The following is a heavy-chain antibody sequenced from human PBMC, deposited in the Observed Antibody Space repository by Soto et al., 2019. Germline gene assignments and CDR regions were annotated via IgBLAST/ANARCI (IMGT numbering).Heavy chain of an antibody. CDR3: GRERPDGSRLAP. V-gene: IGHV4-30-4*01. Sequence: QVQLQESGPGLVKPSQTLSLTCTVSGGSISSGDYYWSWIRQPPGKGLEWIGYIYYSGSTYYNPSLKSRVTISLDTPKNRFSLKLSSVTAADPAVYYCGRERPDGSRLAPWGQGTLVTVSS. CDR1: GGSISSGDYY. J-gene: IGHJ5*02. D-gene: IGHD6-13*01. CDR2: IYYSGST.